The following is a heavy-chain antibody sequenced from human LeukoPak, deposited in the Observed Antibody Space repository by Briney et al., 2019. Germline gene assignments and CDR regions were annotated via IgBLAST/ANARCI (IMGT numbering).Heavy chain of an antibody. J-gene: IGHJ4*02. D-gene: IGHD3-10*01. Sequence: PSETLSLTCTVSGGSISSYYWSWIRQPPGKGLEWIGYIYYSGSTNYNPSLKGRVTISVDTSKNQFSLKLSSVTAADTAVYYCARQRYGSGSYYIDYWGQGTLVTVSS. V-gene: IGHV4-59*08. CDR2: IYYSGST. CDR1: GGSISSYY. CDR3: ARQRYGSGSYYIDY.